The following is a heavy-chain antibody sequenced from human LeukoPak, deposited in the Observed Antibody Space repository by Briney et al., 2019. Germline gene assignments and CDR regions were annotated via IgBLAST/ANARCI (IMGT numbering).Heavy chain of an antibody. D-gene: IGHD6-19*01. CDR1: GCTFSSYA. Sequence: PAGTLCLTCAASGCTFSSYAMSWIRQAPGKGLEWVWAISGSGGSTYYADSVRGRFTISRDNSKNTLYLQMNSLRAEDTAVYYCAKDYGDRSGWYDYFDYWGQGTLVTVSS. CDR2: ISGSGGST. CDR3: AKDYGDRSGWYDYFDY. V-gene: IGHV3-23*01. J-gene: IGHJ4*02.